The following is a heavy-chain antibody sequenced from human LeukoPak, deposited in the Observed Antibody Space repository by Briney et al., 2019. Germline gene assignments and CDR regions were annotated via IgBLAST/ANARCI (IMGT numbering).Heavy chain of an antibody. CDR2: IYYSGST. V-gene: IGHV4-59*08. D-gene: IGHD6-13*01. Sequence: PSKTLSLTCTVSGGSISSYYWSWIRQPPGKGLEWIGYIYYSGSTNYNPSLKSRVTISADTSKNQFSLKLSSVTAADTAVYYCARLYIAAAGTGFDPWGQGTLVTVSS. CDR1: GGSISSYY. CDR3: ARLYIAAAGTGFDP. J-gene: IGHJ5*02.